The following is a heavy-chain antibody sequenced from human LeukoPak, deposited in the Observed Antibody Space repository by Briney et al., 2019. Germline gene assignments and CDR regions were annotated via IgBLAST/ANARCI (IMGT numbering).Heavy chain of an antibody. D-gene: IGHD6-13*01. J-gene: IGHJ4*02. V-gene: IGHV4-30-4*01. CDR2: IFYSGNT. Sequence: SQTLSLTCTVSGGSISCGDYYWSWIRQPPGKGLKWIGYIFYSGNTYYNPSLKSRVPISVDTSKNRFSLKLSSVTAADTAVYYCARRSSSWYSYYFDYWGQGTLVTVSS. CDR1: GGSISCGDYY. CDR3: ARRSSSWYSYYFDY.